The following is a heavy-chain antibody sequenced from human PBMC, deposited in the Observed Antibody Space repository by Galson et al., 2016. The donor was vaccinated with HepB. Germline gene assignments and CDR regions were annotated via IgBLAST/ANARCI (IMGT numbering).Heavy chain of an antibody. CDR3: AIGAVGYCTSNTCYNYFHGWDV. CDR1: AGNFSGYY. J-gene: IGHJ6*02. V-gene: IGHV4-34*01. Sequence: SETLSLTCAVYAGNFSGYYWSWIRQAPGKGLEWIGEINHSGRTTCNPSLMSRLTLSVDTSKHQFFLRLSSVTAADVAVYYCAIGAVGYCTSNTCYNYFHGWDVWGQGTAVTVSS. D-gene: IGHD2-2*02. CDR2: INHSGRT.